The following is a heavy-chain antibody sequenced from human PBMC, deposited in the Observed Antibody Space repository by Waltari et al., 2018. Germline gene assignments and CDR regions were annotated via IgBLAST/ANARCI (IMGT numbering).Heavy chain of an antibody. CDR1: GGPFSSYA. J-gene: IGHJ4*02. D-gene: IGHD1-7*01. V-gene: IGHV1-69*14. CDR2: IIPIFGTA. Sequence: QVQLVQSGAEVKKPGSSVKVSCKASGGPFSSYALSWGRQAPGQGLEWMGGIIPIFGTANYAQKFQGRVTITADKSTSTAYMELSSLRSEDTAVYYCSGLRSGTPLVNWGQGTLVTVSS. CDR3: SGLRSGTPLVN.